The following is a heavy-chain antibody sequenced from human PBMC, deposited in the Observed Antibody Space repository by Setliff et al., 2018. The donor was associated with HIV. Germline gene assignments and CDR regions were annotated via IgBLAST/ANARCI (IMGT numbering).Heavy chain of an antibody. V-gene: IGHV4-39*01. D-gene: IGHD3-22*01. Sequence: SETLSLTCSVSGGSVSSGSYYWGWIRQPPGKGLEWIGTLYFTGSTYYNPSLKSRVTISVDTSKNQFSLKLSSVTVADTAVYYCAAGLHYYDSTGYPLTFDYWGQGALVTVSS. CDR1: GGSVSSGSYY. CDR2: LYFTGST. J-gene: IGHJ4*02. CDR3: AAGLHYYDSTGYPLTFDY.